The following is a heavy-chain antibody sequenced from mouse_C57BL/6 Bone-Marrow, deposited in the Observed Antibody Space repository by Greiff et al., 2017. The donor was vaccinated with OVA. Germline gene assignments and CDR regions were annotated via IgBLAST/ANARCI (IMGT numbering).Heavy chain of an antibody. Sequence: EVKLVESGGDLVKPGGSLKLSCAASGFTFSSYGMSWVRQTPDKRLAWVATISSGGSYTYYPDSVKGRFPISRDNAKNTLYLQRSSLKSEDTAMYYGARGTDFDYWGQGTTLTVSS. V-gene: IGHV5-6*01. J-gene: IGHJ2*01. CDR3: ARGTDFDY. D-gene: IGHD4-1*01. CDR2: ISSGGSYT. CDR1: GFTFSSYG.